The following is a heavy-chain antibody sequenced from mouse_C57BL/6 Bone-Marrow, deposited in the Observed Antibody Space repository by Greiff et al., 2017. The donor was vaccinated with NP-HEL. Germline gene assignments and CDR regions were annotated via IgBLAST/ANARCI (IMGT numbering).Heavy chain of an antibody. J-gene: IGHJ1*03. V-gene: IGHV5-17*01. CDR3: ARGAGTEWYFDV. Sequence: EVKLMESGGGLVKPGGSLKLSCAASGFTFSDYGMHWVRQAPEKGLEWVAYISSGSSTIYYADTVKGRFTISRDNAKHTLFLQMTSLRSEDTAMYYCARGAGTEWYFDVWGTGTTVTVSS. CDR2: ISSGSSTI. CDR1: GFTFSDYG. D-gene: IGHD4-1*01.